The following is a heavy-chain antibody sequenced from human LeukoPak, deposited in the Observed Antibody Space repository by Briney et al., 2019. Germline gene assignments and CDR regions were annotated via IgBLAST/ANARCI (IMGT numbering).Heavy chain of an antibody. Sequence: GGSLRLSCAASGFTFSSYSMNWVRQAPGKGLEWVSYISSSSSTIYYADSVKGRFTISRDNAKNSLYLQMNSLRDEDTAVYHCAREKVDIVATFMWYYYYGMDVWGQGTTVIVSS. D-gene: IGHD5-12*01. CDR3: AREKVDIVATFMWYYYYGMDV. CDR1: GFTFSSYS. V-gene: IGHV3-48*02. J-gene: IGHJ6*02. CDR2: ISSSSSTI.